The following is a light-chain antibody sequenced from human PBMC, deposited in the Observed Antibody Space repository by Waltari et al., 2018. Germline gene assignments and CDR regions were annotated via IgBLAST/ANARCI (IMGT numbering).Light chain of an antibody. CDR1: QDIKNE. V-gene: IGKV1-6*02. CDR2: AAS. CDR3: LQDYTYPLT. Sequence: AIQMTQSPSSLSASVGDRVTITSRASQDIKNELGWYQKKPDTAPKFLIHAASSLQSAVPSRFSGCGSGTNFTLTISSLQPEDFATYYCLQDYTYPLTFGGGTKVEIK. J-gene: IGKJ4*01.